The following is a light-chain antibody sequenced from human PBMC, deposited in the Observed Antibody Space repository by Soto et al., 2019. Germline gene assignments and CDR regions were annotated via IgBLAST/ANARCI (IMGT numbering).Light chain of an antibody. CDR1: QSISSKH. J-gene: IGKJ5*01. Sequence: TALTQSPGTLSLSPGERATLSCTTTQSISSKHLAWYQQKPDQAPRLLIYGASIRAAGIPDRFSGSGFGTDFTFPIRKLEPEDFAVFFCQYVAFGQGPRREIK. V-gene: IGKV3-20*01. CDR2: GAS. CDR3: QYVA.